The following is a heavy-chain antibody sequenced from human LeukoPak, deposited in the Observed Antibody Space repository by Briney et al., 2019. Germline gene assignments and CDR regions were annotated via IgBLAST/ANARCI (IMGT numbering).Heavy chain of an antibody. V-gene: IGHV4-39*07. D-gene: IGHD3-3*01. CDR1: GGSISSSSYY. Sequence: PSQTLSLTCTVSGGSISSSSYYWGWIRQPPGKGLEWIGSIYYSGSTYYNPSLKSRVTISADTSKNQFSLKLSSVTAADTAVYYCARDRAIFGVVIIGNYFDYWGQGTLVTVSS. CDR3: ARDRAIFGVVIIGNYFDY. J-gene: IGHJ4*02. CDR2: IYYSGST.